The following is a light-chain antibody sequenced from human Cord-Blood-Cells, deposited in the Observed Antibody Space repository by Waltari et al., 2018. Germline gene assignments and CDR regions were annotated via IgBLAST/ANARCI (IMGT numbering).Light chain of an antibody. CDR3: CSYAGSSTWV. Sequence: QSALTQPASVSGSPGQSITISSTGTSSDVGRYNLFSWYQPYPGKAPKLMIYEGSKRPSGVSNRFSGSKSGNTASLTISGLQAEDEADYYCCSYAGSSTWVFGGGTKLTVL. CDR2: EGS. J-gene: IGLJ3*02. CDR1: SSDVGRYNL. V-gene: IGLV2-23*01.